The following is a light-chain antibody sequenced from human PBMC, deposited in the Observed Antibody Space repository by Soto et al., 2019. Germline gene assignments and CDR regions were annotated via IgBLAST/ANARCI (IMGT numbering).Light chain of an antibody. CDR3: LLYYGGVWV. CDR1: TGAVTSGYY. CDR2: STS. J-gene: IGLJ3*02. Sequence: QAVVTQEPSLTVSPGGTVTLTCASSTGAVTSGYYPNWFQQKPGQVPRALIYSTSNKHPWTPARFSGSLLGGKAALTLSGVQPEDEAEYYCLLYYGGVWVFGGGTQLTVL. V-gene: IGLV7-43*01.